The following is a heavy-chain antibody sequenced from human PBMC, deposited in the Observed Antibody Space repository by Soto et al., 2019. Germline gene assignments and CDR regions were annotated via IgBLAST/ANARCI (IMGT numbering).Heavy chain of an antibody. CDR3: ARVLRGVVNSFDP. Sequence: HLVQSGPEVKKPGASITVSCKTSGDTFTNFGLSWVRQAPGQGLEWMGWIATYNSNRNYAQKFQGRLTLTTDTSTSTAYMELKSLGYDDTAVSYCARVLRGVVNSFDPWGQGTLVTVSS. J-gene: IGHJ5*02. D-gene: IGHD3-10*01. V-gene: IGHV1-18*01. CDR1: GDTFTNFG. CDR2: IATYNSNR.